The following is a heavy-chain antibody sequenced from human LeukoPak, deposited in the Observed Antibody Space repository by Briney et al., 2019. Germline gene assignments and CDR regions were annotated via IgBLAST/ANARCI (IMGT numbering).Heavy chain of an antibody. V-gene: IGHV4-34*01. CDR3: ARREYRYYYALGEGNWFDP. Sequence: SETLSLTCAVYGGSSSGYYWSWIRQPPGKGLEWIGEINHSGSTNYNPSLKSRVTISVDTSKNQFSLKLSSVTAADTAVYYCARREYRYYYALGEGNWFDPWGQGTLVTVSS. CDR1: GGSSSGYY. J-gene: IGHJ5*02. CDR2: INHSGST. D-gene: IGHD3-10*01.